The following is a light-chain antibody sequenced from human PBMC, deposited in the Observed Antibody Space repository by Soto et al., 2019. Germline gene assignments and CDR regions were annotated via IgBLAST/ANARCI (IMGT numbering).Light chain of an antibody. CDR2: AAS. Sequence: DIQMTQSPSSLSASVGDRVTITCRASQSISSYLNLYQQKPGKAPKLLIYAASSLQSGVPSRFSGSVSGTDFTLTISSLQPEDFATYYCQQSYSTPRTIGQGTKVDIK. J-gene: IGKJ1*01. CDR1: QSISSY. V-gene: IGKV1-39*01. CDR3: QQSYSTPRT.